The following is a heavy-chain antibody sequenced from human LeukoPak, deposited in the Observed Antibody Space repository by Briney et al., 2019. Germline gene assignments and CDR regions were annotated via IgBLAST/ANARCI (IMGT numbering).Heavy chain of an antibody. Sequence: GGSLRLSCAASGFTFNSYAMSWVRQAPGKGLEWVSGISANGGKTYYAESVKGRVTISRDNTKKTQCLQMNSLRAEDTALYYCAKGWSVTMVMAAPGDWGQGALVTVSS. V-gene: IGHV3-23*01. CDR2: ISANGGKT. D-gene: IGHD3-10*01. J-gene: IGHJ4*02. CDR1: GFTFNSYA. CDR3: AKGWSVTMVMAAPGD.